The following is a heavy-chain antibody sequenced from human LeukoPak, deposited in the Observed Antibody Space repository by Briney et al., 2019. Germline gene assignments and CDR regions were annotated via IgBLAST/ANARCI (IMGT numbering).Heavy chain of an antibody. Sequence: GRSLRLSCAASGFTFSSYGMRWVRQAPGKGLEWVAVISNDGTNKYYADSVKGRFTISGDNSKNTLYLQMNSLRAEDTAVYYCAKDLGYSGYSGPYCYYGMDVWGQGTTVTVSS. V-gene: IGHV3-30*18. CDR3: AKDLGYSGYSGPYCYYGMDV. J-gene: IGHJ6*02. CDR2: ISNDGTNK. D-gene: IGHD5-12*01. CDR1: GFTFSSYG.